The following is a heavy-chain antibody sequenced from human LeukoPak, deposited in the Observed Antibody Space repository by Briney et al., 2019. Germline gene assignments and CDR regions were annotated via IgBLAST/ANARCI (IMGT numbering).Heavy chain of an antibody. CDR3: ARRKGGYTIDY. Sequence: PSETLSLTCTVSGDSISGYYWSWIRQPPGKGLEWIGYIYYSGSTNYNPSLKSRVTISVDTSKNQFSLKLSSVTAADTAVYYCARRKGGYTIDYWGQGTLVTVSS. CDR2: IYYSGST. CDR1: GDSISGYY. D-gene: IGHD3-10*01. J-gene: IGHJ4*02. V-gene: IGHV4-59*01.